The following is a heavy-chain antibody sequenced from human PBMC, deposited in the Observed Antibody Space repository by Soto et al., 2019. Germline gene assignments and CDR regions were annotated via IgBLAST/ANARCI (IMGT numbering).Heavy chain of an antibody. J-gene: IGHJ3*02. CDR1: GFTVSSNY. D-gene: IGHD4-17*01. CDR3: ATNQNETTVTNPDAFDI. CDR2: IYSVGST. V-gene: IGHV3-53*04. Sequence: EVQLVESGGGLVQPGGSLRLSCAASGFTVSSNYMSWVRQAPGKGLEWVSVIYSVGSTYYADSVKGRFTIPRHNSKNKLYLQMNSLRAEDTGGYYFATNQNETTVTNPDAFDILGQGTMVTFAS.